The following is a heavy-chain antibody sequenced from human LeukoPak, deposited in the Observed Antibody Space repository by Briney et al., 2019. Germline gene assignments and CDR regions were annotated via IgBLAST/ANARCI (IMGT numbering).Heavy chain of an antibody. V-gene: IGHV3-30*18. D-gene: IGHD6-13*01. CDR2: ISYDGNKK. J-gene: IGHJ4*02. Sequence: PGGSLRLSCAASGFTFSSYGMHWVRQAPGKGLEWVAVISYDGNKKYYADSAKGRFTISRDNSKNTLYLQMNSLRAEDTAVYYCAKGLIAAAGLFDYWGQGTLVTVSS. CDR3: AKGLIAAAGLFDY. CDR1: GFTFSSYG.